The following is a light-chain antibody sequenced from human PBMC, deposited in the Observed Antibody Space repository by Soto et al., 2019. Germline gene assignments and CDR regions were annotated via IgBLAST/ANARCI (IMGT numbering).Light chain of an antibody. CDR3: QKYNSAPWT. V-gene: IGKV1-27*01. Sequence: DIQMTQSPSSLSASVGDRVTITCRASQGISNNLVGYQQKPGKVPKLLIYAASSLQSGVQSRFSGSGSGADFTLTISSLQPDDVATYYCQKYNSAPWTFGQGTKVEI. J-gene: IGKJ1*01. CDR1: QGISNN. CDR2: AAS.